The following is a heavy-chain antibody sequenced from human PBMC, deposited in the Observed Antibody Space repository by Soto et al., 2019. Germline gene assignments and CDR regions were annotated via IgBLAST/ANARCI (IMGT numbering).Heavy chain of an antibody. V-gene: IGHV3-48*02. J-gene: IGHJ5*02. Sequence: EVQLVESGGGLVQPGGSLRLSCAASGFTFNSYSMNWVRQAPGKGLEWVSYISSSSTTKYYTDSVKGRFTISRDNAKNSLYRKMNRRGDDDTAVYYCARPSGGGETWFAPWGKGPLVTVPP. CDR1: GFTFNSYS. CDR2: ISSSSTTK. D-gene: IGHD6-19*01. CDR3: ARPSGGGETWFAP.